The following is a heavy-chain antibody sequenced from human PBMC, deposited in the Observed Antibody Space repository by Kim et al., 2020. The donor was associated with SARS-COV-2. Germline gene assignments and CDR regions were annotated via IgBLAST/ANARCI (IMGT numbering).Heavy chain of an antibody. V-gene: IGHV3-11*03. D-gene: IGHD1-26*01. CDR3: AGHSCFNSVRCQAEYFQQ. CDR2: ISGDSSYS. Sequence: GGSLRLSCEASGFTFNDPYISWIWQAPGKGLEWVSYISGDSSYSYYADSVKGRFSISRDTATKSVYLQMNSLRVDDTATYYCAGHSCFNSVRCQAEYFQQWGRGTLVTV. CDR1: GFTFNDPY. J-gene: IGHJ1*01.